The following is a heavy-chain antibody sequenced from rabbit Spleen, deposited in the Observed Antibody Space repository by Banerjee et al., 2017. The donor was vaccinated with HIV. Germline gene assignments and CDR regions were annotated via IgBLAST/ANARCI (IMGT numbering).Heavy chain of an antibody. Sequence: EQLEESGGGLVKPEGSLTLTCKASGVSLNGKDVMCWVRQAPGKGLEWIACIDSGSSGFTYFASWAKGRFTISKTSPTTVTLQMTSLTAADTATYFCARDTSSSFSSYGMDLWGQGTLVTVS. CDR2: IDSGSSGFT. J-gene: IGHJ6*01. V-gene: IGHV1S45*01. CDR3: ARDTSSSFSSYGMDL. D-gene: IGHD1-1*01. CDR1: GVSLNGKDV.